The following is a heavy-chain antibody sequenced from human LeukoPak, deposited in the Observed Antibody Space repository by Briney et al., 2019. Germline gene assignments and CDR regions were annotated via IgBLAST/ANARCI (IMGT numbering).Heavy chain of an antibody. CDR1: GFTFSCYS. J-gene: IGHJ4*02. CDR3: AKGFVEPRPHYFDY. D-gene: IGHD6-6*01. Sequence: GGSLRLSCAASGFTFSCYSMNWVRQAPGKGLEWVSSISSSSSYIYYADSVKGRFTISRDNSKNTLYLQMNSLRADDTGIYYCAKGFVEPRPHYFDYWGQGTLVTVSS. V-gene: IGHV3-21*04. CDR2: ISSSSSYI.